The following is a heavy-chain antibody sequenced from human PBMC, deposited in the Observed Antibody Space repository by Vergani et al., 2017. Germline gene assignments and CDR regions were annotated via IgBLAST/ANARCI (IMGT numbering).Heavy chain of an antibody. CDR3: AKYDILTGYGYYYYGMDV. Sequence: QVQLVQSGAEVKKPGASVKVSCKASGYTFTSYGISWVRQAPGQGLEWMGWISAYNGNTNYAQKLQGRVTMTTDTSTSTAYMELRSLRSDDTAVYYCAKYDILTGYGYYYYGMDVWGPGTTVTVSS. V-gene: IGHV1-18*04. CDR1: GYTFTSYG. J-gene: IGHJ6*02. CDR2: ISAYNGNT. D-gene: IGHD3-9*01.